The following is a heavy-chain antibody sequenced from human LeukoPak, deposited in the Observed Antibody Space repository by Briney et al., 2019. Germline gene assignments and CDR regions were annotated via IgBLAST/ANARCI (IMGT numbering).Heavy chain of an antibody. CDR2: ISFDGSNK. CDR3: AAYHVSHSESGY. J-gene: IGHJ4*02. CDR1: GFTFSSYW. D-gene: IGHD1-14*01. V-gene: IGHV3-30*03. Sequence: GGSLRLSCVASGFTFSSYWMSWVRQAPGKGLEWVTEISFDGSNKHHVDSVKGRFTISRDNSKNTLYLQMNSLSAEDTAVYYCAAYHVSHSESGYWGQGTLVTVSS.